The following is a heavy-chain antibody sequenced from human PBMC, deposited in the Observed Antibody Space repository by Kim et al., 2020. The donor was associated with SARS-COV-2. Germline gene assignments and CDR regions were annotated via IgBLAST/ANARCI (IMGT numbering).Heavy chain of an antibody. CDR1: GGSINSGDVY. Sequence: TLSLTCTVSGGSINSGDVYWSWIRQSPGKGLEWIGYIDYSGNTYYNPSLNSRVTILLDTSKNQFSLNLNSVTAADTAVYYCGRDETWGSSTGQDHWGQGTLVTVSS. CDR2: IDYSGNT. V-gene: IGHV4-30-4*01. J-gene: IGHJ4*02. CDR3: GRDETWGSSTGQDH. D-gene: IGHD3-16*01.